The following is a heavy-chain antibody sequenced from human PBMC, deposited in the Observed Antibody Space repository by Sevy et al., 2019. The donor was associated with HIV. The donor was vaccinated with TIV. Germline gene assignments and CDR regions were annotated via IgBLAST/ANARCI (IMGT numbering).Heavy chain of an antibody. J-gene: IGHJ2*01. CDR3: AKAIPKNCGGYCYSRYFDL. D-gene: IGHD2-21*02. CDR1: GFTFSNSA. V-gene: IGHV3-23*01. Sequence: GGSLRLSCAASGFTFSNSAMSWVRQAPGRGLEWVSGIGASGGTTLFTDSVKGRFTISRDNSKSTLFLQMNSLRAEDTAIYFCAKAIPKNCGGYCYSRYFDLWGRGTLVTVSS. CDR2: IGASGGTT.